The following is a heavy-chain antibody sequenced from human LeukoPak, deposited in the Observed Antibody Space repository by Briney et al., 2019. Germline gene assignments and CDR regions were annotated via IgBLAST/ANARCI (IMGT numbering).Heavy chain of an antibody. CDR2: IYTSGST. V-gene: IGHV4-61*02. D-gene: IGHD3-10*01. CDR3: ARSVLLWFGGFQQKRNWFDP. CDR1: GGSISSGSYY. Sequence: PSETLSLTCTVSGGSISSGSYYWSWIRQPAGKGLEWIGRIYTSGSTNYNPSLKSRVTISVDTSKNQFSLKLSSVTAADTAVYYCARSVLLWFGGFQQKRNWFDPWGQGTLVTVSS. J-gene: IGHJ5*02.